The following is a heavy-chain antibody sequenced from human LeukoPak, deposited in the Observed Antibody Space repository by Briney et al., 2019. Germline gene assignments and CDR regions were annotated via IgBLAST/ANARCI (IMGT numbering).Heavy chain of an antibody. V-gene: IGHV4-4*02. CDR2: IYHSGST. D-gene: IGHD6-19*01. J-gene: IGHJ4*02. CDR1: GGSISRGNW. CDR3: ARSDSSGPSVAFDY. Sequence: PSETLSLTCAVSGGSISRGNWWSWVRQPPGKGLEWIGEIYHSGSTNYNPSLKSRVTISVDKSKNQFSLKLSSVTAADTAVYYCARSDSSGPSVAFDYWGQGTLVTVSS.